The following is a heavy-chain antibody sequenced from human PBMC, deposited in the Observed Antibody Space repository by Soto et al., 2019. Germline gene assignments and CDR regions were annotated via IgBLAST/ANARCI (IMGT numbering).Heavy chain of an antibody. CDR2: IYYSGST. J-gene: IGHJ4*02. D-gene: IGHD2-15*01. CDR1: GGSIDSGGYY. Sequence: SETLSLTCTVSGGSIDSGGYYWSWIRHHPGKGLEWIGYIYYSGSTYYNPSLKSRVSISVDTSKNQFSLKLSSVTAADTAVYYCAREIPVAATYFDYRGQGTLVTVSS. CDR3: AREIPVAATYFDY. V-gene: IGHV4-31*03.